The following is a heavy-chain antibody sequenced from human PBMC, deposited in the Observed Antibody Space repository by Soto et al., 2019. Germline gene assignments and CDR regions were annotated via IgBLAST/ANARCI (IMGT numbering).Heavy chain of an antibody. V-gene: IGHV1-69*13. CDR2: IIPIFGTA. CDR1: GGTFSSYA. D-gene: IGHD3-22*01. Sequence: ASVKVSCKASGGTFSSYAISWVRQAPGQGLEWMGGIIPIFGTANYAQKFQGRVTITADESTSTAYMELSSLRSEDTAVYYCARDWVYDSSGSAWFDPWGQGTLVTVSS. CDR3: ARDWVYDSSGSAWFDP. J-gene: IGHJ5*02.